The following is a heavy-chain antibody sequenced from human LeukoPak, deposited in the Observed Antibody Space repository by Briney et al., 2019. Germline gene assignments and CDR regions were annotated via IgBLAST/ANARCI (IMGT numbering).Heavy chain of an antibody. CDR1: GFTFNSYS. CDR3: AKLAYDSSGYSFDY. D-gene: IGHD3-22*01. CDR2: ISGSGGST. J-gene: IGHJ4*02. V-gene: IGHV3-23*01. Sequence: GGSLRLSCAASGFTFNSYSMNWVRQARGKGLEWVSDISGSGGSTYYADSVRGRFTISRDNSKNTLYLQMNSLRAEDTAVYYCAKLAYDSSGYSFDYWGQGTLVTVSS.